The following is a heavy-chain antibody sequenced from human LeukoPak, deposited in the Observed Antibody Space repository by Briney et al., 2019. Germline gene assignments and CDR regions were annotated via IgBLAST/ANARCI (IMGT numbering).Heavy chain of an antibody. CDR2: IYYSGST. CDR1: GVSISSGGYY. V-gene: IGHV4-31*03. D-gene: IGHD3-22*01. J-gene: IGHJ1*01. CDR3: ARDYYDSSGLGQAKVAEYFQH. Sequence: SETLSLTCTVSGVSISSGGYYWSWIRQHPGKGLEWIGYIYYSGSTYYNPSLKSRVTISVDTSKNQFSLKLSSVTAADTAVYYCARDYYDSSGLGQAKVAEYFQHWGQGTLVTVSS.